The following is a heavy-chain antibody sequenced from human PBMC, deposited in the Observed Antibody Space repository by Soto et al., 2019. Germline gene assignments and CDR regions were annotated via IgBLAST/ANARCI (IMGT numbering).Heavy chain of an antibody. CDR3: ARDRHFNNGVCYTVDYYGMDV. Sequence: ASVNVSFKASGYTFTSYGISWVRQAPGQGLELMGWISDYNGNTNYAQKLQGRVTMTTDTSTSKAYRELRSLRSDDTAVYYCARDRHFNNGVCYTVDYYGMDVWGERTRVTVSS. CDR1: GYTFTSYG. CDR2: ISDYNGNT. V-gene: IGHV1-18*04. J-gene: IGHJ6*04. D-gene: IGHD2-8*01.